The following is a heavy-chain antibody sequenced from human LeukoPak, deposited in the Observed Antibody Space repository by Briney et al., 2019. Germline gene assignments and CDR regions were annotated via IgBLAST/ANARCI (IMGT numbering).Heavy chain of an antibody. CDR2: IYYSGST. CDR3: ARQAGPAVAGTPFDY. CDR1: GGSIDVYY. Sequence: SETLSLTCTVSGGSIDVYYWNWIRQPPGKGLEWIGYIYYSGSTNYNPSLKSRVTISVDTSKNQFSLKLSSVTAADTAVYYCARQAGPAVAGTPFDYWGQGTLVTVSS. D-gene: IGHD6-19*01. V-gene: IGHV4-59*08. J-gene: IGHJ4*02.